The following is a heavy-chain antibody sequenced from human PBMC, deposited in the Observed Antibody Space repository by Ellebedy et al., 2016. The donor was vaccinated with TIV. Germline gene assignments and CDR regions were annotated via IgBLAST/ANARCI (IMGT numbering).Heavy chain of an antibody. CDR3: AKDRGWDSRSWFDY. V-gene: IGHV3-7*03. J-gene: IGHJ4*02. CDR2: IYQDGSNQ. D-gene: IGHD1-26*01. CDR1: GFSFRSYW. Sequence: GESLKISCAASGFSFRSYWMSWVRQAPGKGLEWVANIYQDGSNQYYADSVKGRFTISRDNSKDTLYLQMNSLRAEGTAVYYCAKDRGWDSRSWFDYWGQGTLVTVSS.